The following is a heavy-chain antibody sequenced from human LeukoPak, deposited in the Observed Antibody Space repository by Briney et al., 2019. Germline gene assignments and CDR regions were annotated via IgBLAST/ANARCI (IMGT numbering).Heavy chain of an antibody. J-gene: IGHJ5*02. CDR2: IYYSGST. Sequence: PSETLSLTCAVYGGSFSGYYWSWIRQPPGKGLEWIGYIYYSGSTNYNPPLKSRVTISVDTSKNQFSLKLSSVTAADTAVYYCARWLRTFDPWGQGTLVTVSS. CDR3: ARWLRTFDP. CDR1: GGSFSGYY. V-gene: IGHV4-59*01. D-gene: IGHD5-12*01.